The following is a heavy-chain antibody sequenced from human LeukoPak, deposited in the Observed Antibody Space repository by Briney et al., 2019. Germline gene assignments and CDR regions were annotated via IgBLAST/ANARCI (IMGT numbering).Heavy chain of an antibody. CDR3: ATRGDYSDTSGNSYDALDI. V-gene: IGHV4-4*07. D-gene: IGHD3-22*01. Sequence: SETLSLTCTVSGGSISSYYWSWIRQPAGKGLEWIGRIYTSGSTNYNPSLKSRVTMSADPSKTQFSLKLTSVTAPDTAVYYCATRGDYSDTSGNSYDALDIWGQGTMVTVSS. CDR1: GGSISSYY. J-gene: IGHJ3*02. CDR2: IYTSGST.